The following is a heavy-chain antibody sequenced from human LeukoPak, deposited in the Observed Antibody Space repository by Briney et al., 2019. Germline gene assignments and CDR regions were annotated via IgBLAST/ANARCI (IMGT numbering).Heavy chain of an antibody. CDR1: GGSISSGDYY. CDR3: AGGSGSYGHYY. Sequence: SETLSLTCTVSGGSISSGDYYRSWIRQPPGKGLEWIGYIYYSGSTYYNPSLKSRVTISVDTSKNQFSLKLSSVTAADTAVYYCAGGSGSYGHYYWGQGTLVTVSS. V-gene: IGHV4-30-4*01. J-gene: IGHJ4*02. D-gene: IGHD3-10*01. CDR2: IYYSGST.